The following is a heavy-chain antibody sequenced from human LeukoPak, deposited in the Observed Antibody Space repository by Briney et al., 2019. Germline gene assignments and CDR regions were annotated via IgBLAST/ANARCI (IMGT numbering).Heavy chain of an antibody. J-gene: IGHJ5*02. Sequence: SETLSLTCTVSGGSISSGSYYWSWIRQPAGKGLEWIGRIYTSGSTNYNPSLKSRVTISVDTSKNQFSLKLSSVTAADTAVYYCARQRAYSSTEGWFDPWGQGTLVTVSS. V-gene: IGHV4-61*02. CDR1: GGSISSGSYY. CDR2: IYTSGST. D-gene: IGHD6-13*01. CDR3: ARQRAYSSTEGWFDP.